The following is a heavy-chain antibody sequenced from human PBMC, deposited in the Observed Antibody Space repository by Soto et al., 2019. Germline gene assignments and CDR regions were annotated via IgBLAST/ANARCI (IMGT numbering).Heavy chain of an antibody. D-gene: IGHD3-10*01. CDR1: VFTFSSYA. CDR3: AKSPYLGEFEP. Sequence: PGGSLRLSCASSVFTFSSYAMSCVRQAPGKGLEWVSAISGSGGSTYYADSVKGRFTISRDNSKNTLYLQMNSLRAEDTAVYYCAKSPYLGEFEPLGQGTLVNVSS. V-gene: IGHV3-23*01. J-gene: IGHJ5*02. CDR2: ISGSGGST.